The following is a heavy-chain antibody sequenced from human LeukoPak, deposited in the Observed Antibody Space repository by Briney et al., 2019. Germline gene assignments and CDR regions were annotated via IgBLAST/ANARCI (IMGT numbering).Heavy chain of an antibody. CDR2: IYYSGTT. J-gene: IGHJ4*02. Sequence: PSETLSLTCTVSGGSISSGDYYWSWIRQPPGKGLEWIGSIYYSGTTYYSSSLKSRVIISVDTSKNQFSLKLSSVTATDTAVCYCERHEAQDFDYWGQGTLVTVSS. CDR1: GGSISSGDYY. V-gene: IGHV4-39*01. CDR3: ERHEAQDFDY.